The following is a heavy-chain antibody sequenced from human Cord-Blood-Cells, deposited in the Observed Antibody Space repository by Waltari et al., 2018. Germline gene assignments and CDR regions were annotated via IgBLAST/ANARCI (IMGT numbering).Heavy chain of an antibody. J-gene: IGHJ4*02. D-gene: IGHD6-13*01. V-gene: IGHV3-9*01. CDR2: ISWNSGSI. Sequence: EVQLVESGGGLVQPGRSLRLSCAASGFTFDDYAMHWVRQAPGKGLEWVSGISWNSGSIGYADSVKGRFTISRDNAKNSLYLQMNSLRADDTALYYCAKDMGPRSSSRVGIGYWGQGTLVTVSS. CDR1: GFTFDDYA. CDR3: AKDMGPRSSSRVGIGY.